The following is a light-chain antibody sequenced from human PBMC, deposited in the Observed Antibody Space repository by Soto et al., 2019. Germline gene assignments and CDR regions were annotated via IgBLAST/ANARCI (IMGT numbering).Light chain of an antibody. V-gene: IGLV4-69*01. Sequence: QSVLTQSPSASASLGASVKLTCTLSSGHSSYAIAWHQQQPEKGPRYLMKLNSDGSHSKGDGIPDRFSGSSSGAERYLTISSLQSEDEADYYCQTWGTGIRVFGGGTKATVL. CDR1: SGHSSYA. CDR3: QTWGTGIRV. J-gene: IGLJ2*01. CDR2: LNSDGSH.